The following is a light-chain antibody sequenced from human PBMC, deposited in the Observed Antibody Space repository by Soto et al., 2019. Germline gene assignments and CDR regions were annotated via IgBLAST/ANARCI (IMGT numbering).Light chain of an antibody. CDR3: QQLRMYPST. CDR1: QSINRR. V-gene: IGKV1-5*01. CDR2: AAS. J-gene: IGKJ4*01. Sequence: IQLTQSPSTPSASAGATVTITCRASQSINRRLAWDQQKPWEAPKLLIYAASTLYGGVPSRFSGSGSGTDFALTITSLQAEDFATYYCQQLRMYPSTFGGGTKV.